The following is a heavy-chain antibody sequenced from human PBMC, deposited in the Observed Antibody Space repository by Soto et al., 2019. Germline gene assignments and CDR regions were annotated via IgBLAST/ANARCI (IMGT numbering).Heavy chain of an antibody. J-gene: IGHJ6*02. CDR2: IYPGDSDT. V-gene: IGHV5-51*01. D-gene: IGHD6-13*01. Sequence: PGESLKISCKGSGYSFTSYWIGWVRQMPGKGLEWMGIIYPGDSDTRYSPSFQGQVTISADKSISTAYLQWSSLKASDTAMYYCARTSAAGKYYYGMDAWGQETTVTVSS. CDR3: ARTSAAGKYYYGMDA. CDR1: GYSFTSYW.